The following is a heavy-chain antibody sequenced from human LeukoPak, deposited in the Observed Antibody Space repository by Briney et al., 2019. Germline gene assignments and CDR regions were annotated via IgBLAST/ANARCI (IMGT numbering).Heavy chain of an antibody. CDR3: ARVPTVVMGY. CDR2: ISSSSSYI. Sequence: GGSLRLSCAASGFTFCSYSMNWVRQAPGKGLEWVSSISSSSSYIYYADSVKGRFTISRDNAKNSLYLQMNSLRAEDTAVYYCARVPTVVMGYWGQGTLVTVSS. D-gene: IGHD4-23*01. V-gene: IGHV3-21*01. J-gene: IGHJ4*02. CDR1: GFTFCSYS.